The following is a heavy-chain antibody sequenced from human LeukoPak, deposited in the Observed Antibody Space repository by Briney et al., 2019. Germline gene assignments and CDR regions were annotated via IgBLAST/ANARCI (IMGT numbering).Heavy chain of an antibody. V-gene: IGHV3-23*01. D-gene: IGHD3-3*01. CDR2: ISGSGGST. CDR3: AKEREYSHYDFWSGYLYYFDY. Sequence: GGSLRLSCAASGFTFSSYAMSWVRQAPGNGLEWVSAISGSGGSTYYADSVKGRFTISRDNSKNTLYLQMNSLRAEDAAVYYCAKEREYSHYDFWSGYLYYFDYWGQGTLVTVSS. J-gene: IGHJ4*02. CDR1: GFTFSSYA.